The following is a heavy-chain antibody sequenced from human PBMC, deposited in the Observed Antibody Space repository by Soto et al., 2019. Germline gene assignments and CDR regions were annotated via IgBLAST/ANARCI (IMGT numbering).Heavy chain of an antibody. CDR2: INAGNGNT. V-gene: IGHV1-3*01. CDR3: ARPKDYDDCLDL. D-gene: IGHD3-22*01. CDR1: GYTFTSYA. Sequence: ASVKVSCKDSGYTFTSYAMHWVRQAPGQRLEWMGWINAGNGNTKYSQKFQGRVTFTRDTSANTAYMELSSLISEDTAAYYCARPKDYDDCLDLWGQGTLVTSPQ. J-gene: IGHJ4*02.